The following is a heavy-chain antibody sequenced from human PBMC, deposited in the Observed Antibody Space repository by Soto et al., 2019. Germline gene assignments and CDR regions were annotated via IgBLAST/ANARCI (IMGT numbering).Heavy chain of an antibody. D-gene: IGHD1-26*01. J-gene: IGHJ3*02. CDR1: GGSISSYY. CDR2: IYYSGST. V-gene: IGHV4-59*01. CDR3: ARPYYGTGYAFGI. Sequence: QVQLQESGPGLVKPSETLSLTCTVSGGSISSYYWSWIRQPPGKGLEWIGYIYYSGSTNYNPSLKSRVTISVDTSKNQFSLKLSSVTAADTAVYYCARPYYGTGYAFGIWGQGTMVTVSS.